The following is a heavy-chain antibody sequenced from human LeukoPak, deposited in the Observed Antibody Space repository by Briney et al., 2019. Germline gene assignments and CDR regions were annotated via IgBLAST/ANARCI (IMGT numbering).Heavy chain of an antibody. D-gene: IGHD3-22*01. CDR2: ISAYNGNT. CDR3: ARESHYYDSSGYSLYYFDY. Sequence: AASVKVSCKASGYTFTSYGISWVRQAPGQGLEWMGWISAYNGNTNYAQKLQGRVTMTTDTSTSTAYMELRSLRSDDTAVYYCARESHYYDSSGYSLYYFDYWGQGTLVTVSS. J-gene: IGHJ4*02. CDR1: GYTFTSYG. V-gene: IGHV1-18*01.